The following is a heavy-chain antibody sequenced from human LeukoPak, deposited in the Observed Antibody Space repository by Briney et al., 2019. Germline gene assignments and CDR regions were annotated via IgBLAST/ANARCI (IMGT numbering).Heavy chain of an antibody. CDR3: ARDKGPITIPDYYCGMDV. CDR2: ISSSSSYT. D-gene: IGHD3-9*01. V-gene: IGHV3-11*05. J-gene: IGHJ6*02. Sequence: GGSLRLSCAASGFTFSDYYMSWIRQAPGKGLEWVSYISSSSSYTNYADSVKGRFTISRDNAKNSLYLQMNSLRAEDTAVYYRARDKGPITIPDYYCGMDVWGQGTTVTVSS. CDR1: GFTFSDYY.